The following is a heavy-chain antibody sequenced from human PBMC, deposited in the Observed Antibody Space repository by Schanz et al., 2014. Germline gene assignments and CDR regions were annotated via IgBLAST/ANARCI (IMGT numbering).Heavy chain of an antibody. Sequence: EVQLVESGGGLIQPGGSLRLSCAASGFGFSSYSMNWVRQAPGKGLEWVSAISGRDGSTYYADSVRGRFTISRDNAENTLFLQMNSLRAEDTAVYYCARKVVATIGGYYDNWGQGTLVIVSS. D-gene: IGHD5-12*01. CDR2: ISGRDGST. V-gene: IGHV3-23*04. CDR3: ARKVVATIGGYYDN. J-gene: IGHJ4*02. CDR1: GFGFSSYS.